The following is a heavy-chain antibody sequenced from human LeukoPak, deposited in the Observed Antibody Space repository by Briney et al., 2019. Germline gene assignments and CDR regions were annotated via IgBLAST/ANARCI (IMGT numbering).Heavy chain of an antibody. Sequence: ASVKVSCMASGYTFTSYAMHWVRQAPGQRLEWMGWINAGNGNTKYSQKFQGRVTITRDTSASTAYMELSSLRSEDTAVYYCASSRTYYYDSSGYLAIDPWGQGTLVTVSS. CDR3: ASSRTYYYDSSGYLAIDP. V-gene: IGHV1-3*01. D-gene: IGHD3-22*01. CDR1: GYTFTSYA. CDR2: INAGNGNT. J-gene: IGHJ5*02.